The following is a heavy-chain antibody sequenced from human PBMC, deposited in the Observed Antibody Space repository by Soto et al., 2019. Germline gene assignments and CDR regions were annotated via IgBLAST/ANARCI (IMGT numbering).Heavy chain of an antibody. V-gene: IGHV4-39*01. Sequence: PSETLSLSCTVSGGSISSSSYYWGWIRQPPGKGLEWIGSIYYSGSTYYNPSLKSRVTISVDTSKNQFSLKLSSVTAADTAVYYCARLTVKWLSLDYWGQGTLVTVSS. CDR3: ARLTVKWLSLDY. J-gene: IGHJ4*02. CDR2: IYYSGST. CDR1: GGSISSSSYY. D-gene: IGHD3-22*01.